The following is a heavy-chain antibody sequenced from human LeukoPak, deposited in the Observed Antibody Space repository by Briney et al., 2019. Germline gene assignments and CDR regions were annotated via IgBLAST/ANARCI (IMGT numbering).Heavy chain of an antibody. CDR2: ISGSGGST. J-gene: IGHJ4*02. CDR1: GFTFSSYA. Sequence: GSLRLSCAASGFTFSSYAMSWVRQAPGKGLEWVSAISGSGGSTYYADSAKGRFTISRDNSKNTLYLQMNSLRAEDTAVYYCAKDYYGSGSSSDYWGQGALVTVSS. V-gene: IGHV3-23*01. CDR3: AKDYYGSGSSSDY. D-gene: IGHD3-10*01.